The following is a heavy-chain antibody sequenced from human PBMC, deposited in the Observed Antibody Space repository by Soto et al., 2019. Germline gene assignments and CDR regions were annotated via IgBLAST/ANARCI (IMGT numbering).Heavy chain of an antibody. V-gene: IGHV3-21*01. CDR3: ARGDPRGLFYFDY. Sequence: NPGGSLRLSCAASGFTFSGYSMNWVRQAPGKGLEWVSSISSSSSYIYYADSVKGRFTISRDNAKNSLYLQMNSLRAEDTAVYYCARGDPRGLFYFDYWGQGTLVTVSS. CDR1: GFTFSGYS. J-gene: IGHJ4*02. CDR2: ISSSSSYI.